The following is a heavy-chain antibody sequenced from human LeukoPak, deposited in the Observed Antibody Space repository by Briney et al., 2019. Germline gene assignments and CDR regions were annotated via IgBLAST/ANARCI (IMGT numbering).Heavy chain of an antibody. CDR2: IIPILGRA. CDR1: GYTLSSYG. V-gene: IGHV1-69*04. Sequence: SVKVSCKASGYTLSSYGISWVRQAPGQGLEWMGRIIPILGRANYAQKFQGRVTITADKSTSTAYMELSSLRSEDTAVYYCARDLIAVAGQPNWFDHWGQGTLVTVSS. J-gene: IGHJ5*02. CDR3: ARDLIAVAGQPNWFDH. D-gene: IGHD6-19*01.